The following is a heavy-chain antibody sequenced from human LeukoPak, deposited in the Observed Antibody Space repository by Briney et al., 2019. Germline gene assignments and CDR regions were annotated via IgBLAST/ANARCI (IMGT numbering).Heavy chain of an antibody. J-gene: IGHJ4*02. Sequence: GGSLRLSCAASGLTVSSNCMSWVRQAPGKGLEWVSFIYSGGSTYYTDSVKGRFTISRDNSKNTLYLQMNSLRAEDTAVYYCASRARTYFDYWGQGTLVTVSS. V-gene: IGHV3-53*01. CDR3: ASRARTYFDY. D-gene: IGHD3-10*01. CDR1: GLTVSSNC. CDR2: IYSGGST.